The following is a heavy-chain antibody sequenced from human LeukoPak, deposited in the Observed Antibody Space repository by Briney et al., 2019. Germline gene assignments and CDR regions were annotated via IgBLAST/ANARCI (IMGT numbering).Heavy chain of an antibody. CDR2: ISSSGSTI. V-gene: IGHV3-48*03. J-gene: IGHJ6*02. CDR1: GFTFSSYE. D-gene: IGHD2-8*01. Sequence: PGGSLRLSCAASGFTFSSYEMNWVRQAPGKGLEWVSYISSSGSTIYYADSVKGRFTISRDNAKNSLYLQMNSLRAEDTAVYYCARVLYCNNGVCYMEYYYYYGMDVWGQGTTVTVSS. CDR3: ARVLYCNNGVCYMEYYYYYGMDV.